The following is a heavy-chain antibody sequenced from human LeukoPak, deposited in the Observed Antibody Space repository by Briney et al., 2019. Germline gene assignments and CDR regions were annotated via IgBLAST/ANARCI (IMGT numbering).Heavy chain of an antibody. Sequence: SVKVSCKASGGTFSSYAISWVRQAPGQGLEWMGRIIPILGIANYAQKFQGRVTITADKSTSTAYMELSSLRSEDTAVYYCAENSYGSGSYPYDYWGQGTLVTVSS. V-gene: IGHV1-69*04. CDR3: AENSYGSGSYPYDY. CDR2: IIPILGIA. D-gene: IGHD3-10*01. J-gene: IGHJ4*02. CDR1: GGTFSSYA.